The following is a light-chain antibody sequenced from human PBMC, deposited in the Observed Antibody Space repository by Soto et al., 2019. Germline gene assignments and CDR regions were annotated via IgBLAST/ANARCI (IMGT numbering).Light chain of an antibody. CDR2: GAS. J-gene: IGKJ2*01. CDR3: QQFTTWPYT. V-gene: IGKV3-15*01. Sequence: EIVMTQSPATLSVSPGDRATLSCRASQGVSKNLAWYQQRPGQAPRLLVYGASTRATGIPARLSGSGSGTEFNLTISSLQSEDCAVYYCQQFTTWPYTFGQGTKLEIK. CDR1: QGVSKN.